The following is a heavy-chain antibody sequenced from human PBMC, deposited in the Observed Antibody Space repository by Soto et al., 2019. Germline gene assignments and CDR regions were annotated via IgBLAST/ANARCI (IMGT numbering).Heavy chain of an antibody. CDR3: ARDFAGEDFWSGYYITLFDY. Sequence: GGSLRLTCAASGFTFSSYEMNWVRQAPGKGLEWVSYISSSGSTIYYADSVKGRFTISRDNAKNSLYLQMNSLRAEDTAVYYCARDFAGEDFWSGYYITLFDYWGQGTLVTVSS. D-gene: IGHD3-3*01. CDR1: GFTFSSYE. J-gene: IGHJ4*02. V-gene: IGHV3-48*03. CDR2: ISSSGSTI.